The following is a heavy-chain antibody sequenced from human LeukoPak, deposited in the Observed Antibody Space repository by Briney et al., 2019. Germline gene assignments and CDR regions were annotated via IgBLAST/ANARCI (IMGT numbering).Heavy chain of an antibody. CDR2: IYYSGTT. J-gene: IGHJ4*02. D-gene: IGHD6-13*01. Sequence: EPSETLSLTCTVSGGSISSYYWSWIRQPPGKGLEWIGYIYYSGTTNYNPSLKSRVTISVDTSKNQFSLELSSVTAADTAVYYCARGVYIAAAQYGYWGQGTLVTVSS. V-gene: IGHV4-59*01. CDR1: GGSISSYY. CDR3: ARGVYIAAAQYGY.